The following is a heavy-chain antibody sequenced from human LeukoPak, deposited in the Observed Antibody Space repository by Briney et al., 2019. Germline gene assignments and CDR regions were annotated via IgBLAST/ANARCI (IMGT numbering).Heavy chain of an antibody. CDR3: ARDRGVGTYYYDRPLDY. D-gene: IGHD3-22*01. V-gene: IGHV6-1*01. CDR1: GDSVPSNSAA. Sequence: SQTLSLTCAISGDSVPSNSAAWNWIRQSPSRGLEWLGRTYYRSKWYNDYAVSVKSRITINPDTSKNQFSLQLNSVTPEDTAVYYCARDRGVGTYYYDRPLDYWGQGTLVTVSS. J-gene: IGHJ4*02. CDR2: TYYRSKWYN.